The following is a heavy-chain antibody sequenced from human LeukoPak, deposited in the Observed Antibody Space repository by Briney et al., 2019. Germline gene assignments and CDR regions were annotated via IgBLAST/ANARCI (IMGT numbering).Heavy chain of an antibody. Sequence: PSETLSLTCTVSGGSISSYYWSWIRQPPGKGLEWIGYIYYSGSTNYNPSLKSRVTISVDTSKNQFPLKLSSVTAADTAVYYCARVRIGFDYWGQGTLVTVSS. CDR2: IYYSGST. J-gene: IGHJ4*02. CDR3: ARVRIGFDY. V-gene: IGHV4-59*01. CDR1: GGSISSYY. D-gene: IGHD2-15*01.